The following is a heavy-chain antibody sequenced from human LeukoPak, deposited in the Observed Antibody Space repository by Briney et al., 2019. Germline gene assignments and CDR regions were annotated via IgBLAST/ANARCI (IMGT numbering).Heavy chain of an antibody. CDR3: ARASQELRFLEWLSSFDY. Sequence: GGSLRLSCAASGFTFSSYEMNWVRQAPGKGLEWVSYISSSGSTIYYADSVKGRFTISRDNAKNSLYLQMNSLRAEDTAVYYCARASQELRFLEWLSSFDYWGQGTLVTVSS. V-gene: IGHV3-48*03. D-gene: IGHD3-3*01. CDR2: ISSSGSTI. CDR1: GFTFSSYE. J-gene: IGHJ4*02.